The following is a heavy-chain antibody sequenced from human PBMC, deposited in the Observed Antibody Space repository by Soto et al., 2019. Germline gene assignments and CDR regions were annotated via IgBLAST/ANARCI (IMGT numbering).Heavy chain of an antibody. J-gene: IGHJ4*02. D-gene: IGHD5-18*01. Sequence: GESLKISCKASGYSFTTYWVGWLRQMPGKGLEWMGIIYPGDSDTRYSPSFQGQVTISADKSISTAYLQWSSLKASDTAIYYCARRVYGYSYADWGQGTLVTVSS. V-gene: IGHV5-51*01. CDR2: IYPGDSDT. CDR1: GYSFTTYW. CDR3: ARRVYGYSYAD.